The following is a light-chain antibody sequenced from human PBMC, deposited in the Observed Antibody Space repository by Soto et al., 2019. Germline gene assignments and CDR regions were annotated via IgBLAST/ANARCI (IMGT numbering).Light chain of an antibody. CDR1: SSDVDGYTY. V-gene: IGLV2-14*01. Sequence: SALTQPASVSGSPGQSITLSCTGTSSDVDGYTYVSWYQQHPGKAPKLMIFDVTNRPSGVSNRFSGSKSGDTASLTISGLQAEDEADYYCSSYISSSTRVFGGGTKVTVL. CDR2: DVT. CDR3: SSYISSSTRV. J-gene: IGLJ2*01.